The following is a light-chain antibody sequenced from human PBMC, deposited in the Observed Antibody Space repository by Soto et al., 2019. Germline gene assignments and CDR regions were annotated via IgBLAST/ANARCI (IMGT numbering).Light chain of an antibody. CDR3: QSYDSSLSGGV. J-gene: IGLJ3*02. CDR2: GNS. CDR1: SSNIGAGSV. Sequence: QSVLTQPPSVSGAPGQRVTISCTGSSSNIGAGSVVHWYQQLPGTAPKLLIYGNSNRPSGVPDRFSGSKSGTSASLAITGLQAVDEADYYCQSYDSSLSGGVFGGGTQLTVL. V-gene: IGLV1-40*01.